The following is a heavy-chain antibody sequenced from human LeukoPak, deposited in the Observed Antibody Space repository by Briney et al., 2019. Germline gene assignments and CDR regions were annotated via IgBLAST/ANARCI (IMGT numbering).Heavy chain of an antibody. V-gene: IGHV3-74*01. J-gene: IGHJ4*02. CDR1: GFPFNSFW. CDR2: MNEYSTTI. Sequence: GGSLRLSCAASGFPFNSFWMHWVRQAPGKGLVWVSDMNEYSTTIRYADSVKGRFTISRDNAKSILYLKMNNLRAEDTAMYFCARGGVNPVDHWGQGTLVTVSS. D-gene: IGHD1-14*01. CDR3: ARGGVNPVDH.